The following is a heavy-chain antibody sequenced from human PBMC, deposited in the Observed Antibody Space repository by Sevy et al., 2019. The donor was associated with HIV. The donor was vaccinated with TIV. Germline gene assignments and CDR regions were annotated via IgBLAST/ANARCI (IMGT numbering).Heavy chain of an antibody. CDR2: IYWNGGRT. Sequence: GGSLRLSCAGSGVTTEDYGMNWVRQVPGKGLEWVSGIYWNGGRTAYADSVKGRFTISRDNAKRSLYLQMNGLRVDDTARYYCVIAFSATYSAYFDYWGQGALVTVSS. D-gene: IGHD1-26*01. J-gene: IGHJ4*02. CDR1: GVTTEDYG. V-gene: IGHV3-20*04. CDR3: VIAFSATYSAYFDY.